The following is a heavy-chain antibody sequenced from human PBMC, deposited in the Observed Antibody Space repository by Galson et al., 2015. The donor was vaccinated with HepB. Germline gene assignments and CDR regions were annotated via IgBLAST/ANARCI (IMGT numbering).Heavy chain of an antibody. Sequence: SLRLSCAASGFTFDDYAMHWVRQAPGKGLEWVSGISWNSGSIGYADSVKGRFTISRDNAKNSLYLQMNSLRAEDTALYYCAKGARPTYYYYYMDVWGKGTTVTVSS. CDR1: GFTFDDYA. V-gene: IGHV3-9*01. D-gene: IGHD5-12*01. J-gene: IGHJ6*03. CDR3: AKGARPTYYYYYMDV. CDR2: ISWNSGSI.